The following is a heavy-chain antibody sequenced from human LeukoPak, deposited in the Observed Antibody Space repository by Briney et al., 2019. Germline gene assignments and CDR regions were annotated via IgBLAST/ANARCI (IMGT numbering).Heavy chain of an antibody. V-gene: IGHV4-39*01. J-gene: IGHJ4*02. D-gene: IGHD3-22*01. Sequence: SETLSLTCTVSGGSISSSSYYWGWIRQPPGKGLEWTGSIYYSGSTYYNPSLKSRVTISVDTSKNQFSLKLSSVTAADTAVYYCARHGRYYDSTRYYFDYWGQGTLVTVSS. CDR2: IYYSGST. CDR1: GGSISSSSYY. CDR3: ARHGRYYDSTRYYFDY.